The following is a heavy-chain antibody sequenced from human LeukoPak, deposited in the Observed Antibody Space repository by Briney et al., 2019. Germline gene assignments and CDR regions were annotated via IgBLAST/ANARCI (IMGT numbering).Heavy chain of an antibody. V-gene: IGHV4-59*08. CDR3: ARRGWGYQLLT. Sequence: SETLSLTCTVSGGSISSYYWSWIRQPPGKGLEWIGYIYYSGSTNYNPSLKSRVTISVDTSKNQFSLKLSSVTAADTAVYYCARRGWGYQLLTWGQGTLVTVSS. CDR2: IYYSGST. J-gene: IGHJ4*02. D-gene: IGHD2-2*01. CDR1: GGSISSYY.